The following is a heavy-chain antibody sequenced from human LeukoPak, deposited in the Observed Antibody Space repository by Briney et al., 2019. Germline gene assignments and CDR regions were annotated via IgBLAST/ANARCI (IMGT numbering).Heavy chain of an antibody. D-gene: IGHD6-13*01. CDR3: RFTYTSSWLFYDY. Sequence: ETLSLTCAVYGGSFSGYYWSWIRQPPGKGLEWVANIKQDGSEKNYVDSVKGRFTISRDNAKNSLFLQMSSLRAEDTAVYYCRFTYTSSWLFYDYWGQGALVTVSS. CDR1: GGSFSGYY. J-gene: IGHJ4*02. CDR2: IKQDGSEK. V-gene: IGHV3-7*01.